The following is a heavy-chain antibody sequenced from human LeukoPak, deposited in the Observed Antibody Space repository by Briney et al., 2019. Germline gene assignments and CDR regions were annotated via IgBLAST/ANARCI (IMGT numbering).Heavy chain of an antibody. CDR1: GFTFSDHY. Sequence: GGSLRPSCAASGFTFSDHYMDWVRQAPGKGLEWVGRTRNKANSYTTEYAASVKGRFTISRDDSKNSVYLQMNSLKTEDTAVYYCARGTGCSGGSCYGLFDFWGQGNLVTVSS. J-gene: IGHJ4*02. CDR2: TRNKANSYTT. D-gene: IGHD2-15*01. V-gene: IGHV3-72*01. CDR3: ARGTGCSGGSCYGLFDF.